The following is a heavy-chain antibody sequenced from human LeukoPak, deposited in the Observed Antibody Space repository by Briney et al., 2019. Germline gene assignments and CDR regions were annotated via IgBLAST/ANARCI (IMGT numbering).Heavy chain of an antibody. J-gene: IGHJ6*03. Sequence: PSETLSLTCTVSGGSISSSRYYWGWIRQPPGKGLEWIGSIYYSGSTYYNPSLKSRVTISVDTSKNHFSLKLSSVTAADTAVYYCARHLVNYGSDMDVWGKGTTVTISS. D-gene: IGHD3-10*01. CDR2: IYYSGST. CDR1: GGSISSSRYY. CDR3: ARHLVNYGSDMDV. V-gene: IGHV4-39*01.